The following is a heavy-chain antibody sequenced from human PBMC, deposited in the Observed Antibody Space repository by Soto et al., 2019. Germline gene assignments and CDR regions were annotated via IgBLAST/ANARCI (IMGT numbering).Heavy chain of an antibody. J-gene: IGHJ6*04. CDR3: ARDLDSSSRNYGTAV. V-gene: IGHV1-69*06. D-gene: IGHD6-6*01. CDR1: GGTFSSYA. Sequence: SVKVSCKASGGTFSSYAISWVRQAPGQGLEWMGGIIPIFGTANYAQKFQGRVTITADKSTSTAYMELRSLRSEDTAGYYCARDLDSSSRNYGTAVWGKGTKVTVS. CDR2: IIPIFGTA.